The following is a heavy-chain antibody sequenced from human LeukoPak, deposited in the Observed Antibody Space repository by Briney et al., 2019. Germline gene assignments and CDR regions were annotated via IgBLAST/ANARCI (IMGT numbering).Heavy chain of an antibody. CDR1: GGTFSSYA. CDR3: ATPGYCSGGSCYTHYFDY. D-gene: IGHD2-15*01. J-gene: IGHJ4*02. Sequence: SVKVSCKASGGTFSSYAISWVRQAPGQGLEWMGRIITIFGTANYAQKFQGRVTITTDESTSTAYMELSSLRSEDTAVYYCATPGYCSGGSCYTHYFDYWGQGTLVTVSS. V-gene: IGHV1-69*05. CDR2: IITIFGTA.